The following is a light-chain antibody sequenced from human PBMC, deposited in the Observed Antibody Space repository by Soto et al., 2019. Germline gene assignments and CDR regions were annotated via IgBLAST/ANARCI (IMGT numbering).Light chain of an antibody. V-gene: IGKV3-11*01. Sequence: EIVLTQSPATLSLSPGEGATLCCRASESVGSDLAWYQQRPGQAPRLLLYDASNRATDIPARFSGSGSGTDFTLTISSLEPEDFAVYYCQQRSDWSRLTFGGGTRVELK. CDR3: QQRSDWSRLT. J-gene: IGKJ4*01. CDR1: ESVGSD. CDR2: DAS.